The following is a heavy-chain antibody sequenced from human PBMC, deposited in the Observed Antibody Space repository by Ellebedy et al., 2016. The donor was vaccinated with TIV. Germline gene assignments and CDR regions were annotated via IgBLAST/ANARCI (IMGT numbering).Heavy chain of an antibody. CDR3: ARRIRLRGYEDY. D-gene: IGHD5-12*01. CDR2: IYPGDSDT. V-gene: IGHV5-51*01. CDR1: RFGFTNYW. J-gene: IGHJ4*02. Sequence: GESLKISCKDSRFGFTNYWIGWVRQMPGKGLEWMGMIYPGDSDTRYSPSFQGQVTISADKSISTAYLQWSSLKASDTAMYYCARRIRLRGYEDYWGQGTLVTVSS.